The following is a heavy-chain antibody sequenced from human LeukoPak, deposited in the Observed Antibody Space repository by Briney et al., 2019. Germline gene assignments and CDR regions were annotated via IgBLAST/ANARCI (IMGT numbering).Heavy chain of an antibody. D-gene: IGHD2-8*01. CDR2: INIDGSST. CDR1: GFTFTSYW. CDR3: ARGNGGVDN. Sequence: GGSLRLPCVAAGFTFTSYWMHWVRQAPGKGLVWVSHINIDGSSTNYADSVKGRFTISRDNAKNTLYLQMSSLRAEDTAEYYCARGNGGVDNWGQGTLVTVSS. V-gene: IGHV3-74*01. J-gene: IGHJ4*02.